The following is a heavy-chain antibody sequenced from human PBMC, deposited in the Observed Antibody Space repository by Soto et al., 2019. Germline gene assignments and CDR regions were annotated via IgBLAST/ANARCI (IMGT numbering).Heavy chain of an antibody. CDR2: ISGGGAYT. D-gene: IGHD6-13*01. V-gene: IGHV3-23*01. J-gene: IGHJ4*02. Sequence: EVQLLESGGGLVQPGGSLRLSCAASGFTFSSYAMSWVRQAPRKGLEWVSTISGGGAYTYYAESVKGRFTISRDDSKNMRYLQMNGLRAEDTAVYFCAKDPKSGIPYYFDYWGQGALVAVSS. CDR1: GFTFSSYA. CDR3: AKDPKSGIPYYFDY.